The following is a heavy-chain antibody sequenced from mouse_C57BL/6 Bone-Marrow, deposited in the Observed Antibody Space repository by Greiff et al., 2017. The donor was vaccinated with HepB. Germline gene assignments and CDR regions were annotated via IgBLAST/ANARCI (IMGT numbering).Heavy chain of an antibody. CDR1: GYTFTTYP. Sequence: QVQLQQPGAELVKPGASVKLSCKASGYTFTTYPIEWMKQSHGKSLEWIGNIHPYNDETKYNEKFKGKATLTVEKSSSTVYLGRSRLTSDDAAVYDSARTNRNYYAMGDWGQGTSVTVAS. D-gene: IGHD1-3*01. CDR3: ARTNRNYYAMGD. J-gene: IGHJ4*01. V-gene: IGHV1-47*01. CDR2: IHPYNDET.